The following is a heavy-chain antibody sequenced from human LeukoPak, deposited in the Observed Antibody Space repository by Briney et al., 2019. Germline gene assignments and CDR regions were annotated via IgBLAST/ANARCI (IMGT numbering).Heavy chain of an antibody. CDR3: ARGRYGGSSSPPSSY. CDR1: GGSFSGYY. J-gene: IGHJ4*02. D-gene: IGHD6-13*01. CDR2: INHSGST. Sequence: SETLSLTCAVYGGSFSGYYWSWIRQPPGKGLEWIGEINHSGSTNYNPSLKSRVTISVDTSKNQFSLKLSSVTAADTAVYYCARGRYGGSSSPPSSYWGQGTLVTVSS. V-gene: IGHV4-34*01.